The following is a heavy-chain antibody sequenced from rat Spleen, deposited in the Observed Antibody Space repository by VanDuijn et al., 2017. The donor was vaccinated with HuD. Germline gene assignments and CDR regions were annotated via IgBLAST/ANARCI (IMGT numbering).Heavy chain of an antibody. V-gene: IGHV5-29*01. CDR2: INYDGRST. J-gene: IGHJ2*01. CDR1: GFIFSDHY. Sequence: EVQLVESDGGLVQPGRSLKLSCAASGFIFSDHYVAWVRQAPTKGLEWVATINYDGRSTFYRDSVRDRFTISRDNGKNTLYLQIDSLKSEDTATYYCARQWDYWGQGVMVTVSS. CDR3: ARQWDY.